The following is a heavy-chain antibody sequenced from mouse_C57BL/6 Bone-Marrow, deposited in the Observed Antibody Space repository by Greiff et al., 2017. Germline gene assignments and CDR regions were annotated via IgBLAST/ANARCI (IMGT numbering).Heavy chain of an antibody. Sequence: QVQLQQPGAELVRPGTSVKLSCKASGYTFTSYWMHWVKQRPGQGLEWIGVIDPSDSYTNYNQKFKGKATLTVDTSSSTAYMQLSSLTSEDSAVYYCARSDWDGYFDDWGQGTTLTVSS. J-gene: IGHJ2*01. CDR3: ARSDWDGYFDD. V-gene: IGHV1-59*01. CDR1: GYTFTSYW. CDR2: IDPSDSYT. D-gene: IGHD4-1*01.